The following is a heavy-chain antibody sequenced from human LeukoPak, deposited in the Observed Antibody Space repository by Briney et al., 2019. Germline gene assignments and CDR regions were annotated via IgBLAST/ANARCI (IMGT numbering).Heavy chain of an antibody. V-gene: IGHV3-23*01. CDR3: AKRGLAASLFR. D-gene: IGHD6-25*01. CDR1: GFTFSSYA. J-gene: IGHJ4*02. Sequence: GGSLRLSRAASGFTFSSYAMSWVRQAPGKGLEWVSDINGSGTSTYYADSVKGRFTISRDNSQNTLYLQLNSLRAEDTAVYYCAKRGLAASLFRWGQGTLVTVSS. CDR2: INGSGTST.